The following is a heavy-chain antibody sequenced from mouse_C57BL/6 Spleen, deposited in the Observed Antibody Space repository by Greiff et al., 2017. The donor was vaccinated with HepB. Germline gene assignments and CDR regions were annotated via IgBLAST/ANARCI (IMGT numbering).Heavy chain of an antibody. CDR1: GFTFSSYA. D-gene: IGHD3-1*01. CDR2: ISDGGSYT. J-gene: IGHJ2*01. CDR3: ARDYSSRRYFDY. Sequence: EVKLMESGGGLVKPGGSLKLSCAASGFTFSSYAMSWVRQTPEKRLEWVATISDGGSYTYYPDNVKGRFTISRDNAKNNLYLQMSHLKSEDTAMYYCARDYSSRRYFDYWGQGTTLTVSS. V-gene: IGHV5-4*01.